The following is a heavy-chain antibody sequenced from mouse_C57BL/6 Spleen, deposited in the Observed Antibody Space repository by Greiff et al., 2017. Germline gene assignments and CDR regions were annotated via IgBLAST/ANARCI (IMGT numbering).Heavy chain of an antibody. Sequence: VKLVESGPELVKPGASVKISCKASGYAFSSSWMNWVKQRPGKGLEWIGRIYPGDGDTNYNGKFKGKATLTADKSSSTAYMQLSSLTSEDSAVYFCAKGDYDYDGDYFDYWGKGTTLTVSS. J-gene: IGHJ2*01. CDR1: GYAFSSSW. D-gene: IGHD2-4*01. CDR2: IYPGDGDT. CDR3: AKGDYDYDGDYFDY. V-gene: IGHV1-82*01.